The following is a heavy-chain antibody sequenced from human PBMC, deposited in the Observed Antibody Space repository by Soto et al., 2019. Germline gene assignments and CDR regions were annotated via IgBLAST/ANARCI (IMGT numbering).Heavy chain of an antibody. J-gene: IGHJ4*02. Sequence: SETLSLTCTVSGGSISSYYWSWIRQPPGKGLEWIGYIYYSGSTNYNPSLKSRVTISVDTSKNQFSLKLSSVTAADTAVYYCARGKDGYNSFDYWGQGTLVTVYS. CDR2: IYYSGST. D-gene: IGHD5-12*01. CDR1: GGSISSYY. CDR3: ARGKDGYNSFDY. V-gene: IGHV4-59*01.